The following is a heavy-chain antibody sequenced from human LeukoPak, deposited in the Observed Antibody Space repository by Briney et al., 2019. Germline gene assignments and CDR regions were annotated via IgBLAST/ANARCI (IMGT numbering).Heavy chain of an antibody. J-gene: IGHJ4*02. CDR1: GFTFSSYS. V-gene: IGHV3-21*01. Sequence: GGSLRLSCAASGFTFSSYSMNWVRQAPGKGLEWVSSISSSSSYIYYADSVKSRFTISRDNAKNSLYLQMNSLRAEDTAVYYCARSKNYCDPPFDYWGQGTLVTVSS. D-gene: IGHD4-17*01. CDR3: ARSKNYCDPPFDY. CDR2: ISSSSSYI.